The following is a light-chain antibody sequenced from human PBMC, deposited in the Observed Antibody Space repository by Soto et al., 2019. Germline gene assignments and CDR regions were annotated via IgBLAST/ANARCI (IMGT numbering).Light chain of an antibody. J-gene: IGKJ2*01. V-gene: IGKV3-20*01. CDR3: QQYSSSPRT. CDR2: GAS. CDR1: QSVSRNY. Sequence: EIVLTQSPGTLSLSPGERATLSCRASQSVSRNYLAWYQQKPGQAPRLLIYGASSRATGIPDRFSGSGSGTDFTLTISRLEPEDFALYYCQQYSSSPRTFGQGTKLEIK.